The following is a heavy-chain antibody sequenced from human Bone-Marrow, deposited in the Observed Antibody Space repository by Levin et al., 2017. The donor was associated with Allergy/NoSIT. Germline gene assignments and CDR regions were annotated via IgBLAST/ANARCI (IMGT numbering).Heavy chain of an antibody. Sequence: GESLKISCAAPGFPVSRNFMSWVRQAPGKGLEWVSLIYSGGGTHYADSVRGRFTISRDNSKNTLYLQMNSLSAEDTAVYYCARKTDSASTLPGDVWGKGTTVTVSS. J-gene: IGHJ6*04. CDR3: ARKTDSASTLPGDV. D-gene: IGHD5-18*01. V-gene: IGHV3-66*02. CDR1: GFPVSRNF. CDR2: IYSGGGT.